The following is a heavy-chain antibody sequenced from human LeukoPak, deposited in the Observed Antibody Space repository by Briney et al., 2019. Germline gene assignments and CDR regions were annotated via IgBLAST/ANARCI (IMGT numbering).Heavy chain of an antibody. CDR1: GYTFTGYY. J-gene: IGHJ4*02. D-gene: IGHD6-13*01. Sequence: ASVKVSCKASGYTFTGYYMHWVRQAPGQGLEWMGWINPNSGGTNYAQKFQGRVTMTRDTSISTAYMELSRLRSDDTAVYYCARRTSRIAAAGACDYWGQGTLVTVSS. V-gene: IGHV1-2*02. CDR2: INPNSGGT. CDR3: ARRTSRIAAAGACDY.